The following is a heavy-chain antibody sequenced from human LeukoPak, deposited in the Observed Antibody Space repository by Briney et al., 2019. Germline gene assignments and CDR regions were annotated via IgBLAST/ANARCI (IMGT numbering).Heavy chain of an antibody. D-gene: IGHD3-22*01. CDR1: GFTFSSYW. Sequence: GGSLRLSCAASGFTFSSYWMHWVRQAPGKGLVWVSRINSDGSSTSYADSVKGRFTISRDNAKNTLYLQMNSLRAEDTAVYYCARPAKGSYDSSGYYSRYFDLWGRGTLATVSS. CDR2: INSDGSST. CDR3: ARPAKGSYDSSGYYSRYFDL. V-gene: IGHV3-74*01. J-gene: IGHJ2*01.